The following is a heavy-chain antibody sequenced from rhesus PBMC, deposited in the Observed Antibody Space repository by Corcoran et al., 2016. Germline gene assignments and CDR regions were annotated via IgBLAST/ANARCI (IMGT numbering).Heavy chain of an antibody. CDR2: ICGNGSST. D-gene: IGHD6-37*01. J-gene: IGHJ4*01. V-gene: IGHV4-169*02. Sequence: QLQLQESGPGLVKPSETLSVTCAVSGGSISSSYWSWIRQAPGKGLEWIGYICGNGSSTNYNPSLKSRVTLAVDTTKNQIARKLSSVTAADTAVYYCAREGHSGGWSGCFDYWGQGVLVTVSS. CDR1: GGSISSSY. CDR3: AREGHSGGWSGCFDY.